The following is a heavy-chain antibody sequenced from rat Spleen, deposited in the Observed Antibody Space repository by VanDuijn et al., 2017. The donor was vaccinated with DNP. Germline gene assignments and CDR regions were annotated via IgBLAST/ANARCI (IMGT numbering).Heavy chain of an antibody. CDR2: ISHDAAIT. V-gene: IGHV5-20*01. CDR1: GFPFSDYY. Sequence: EVQLVETGGGLVQPGRSLKLSCAASGFPFSDYYMAWVRQAPTKGLEWVAVISHDAAITYYRDSVKGRFSISRDNKKSSLYRQMDSLRSEDTATYYCARPPNYGSGGFAYWGQGTLVTVSS. D-gene: IGHD1-3*01. CDR3: ARPPNYGSGGFAY. J-gene: IGHJ3*01.